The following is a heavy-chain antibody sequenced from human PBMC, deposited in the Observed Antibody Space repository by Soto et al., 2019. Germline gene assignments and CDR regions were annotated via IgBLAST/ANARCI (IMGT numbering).Heavy chain of an antibody. CDR1: GYTFTSYG. CDR2: ISAYNGNT. J-gene: IGHJ3*02. D-gene: IGHD3-10*01. Sequence: ASVKVSCKASGYTFTSYGISWVRQAPGQGLEWMGWISAYNGNTNYAQKLQGRVTMTTDTFTSTAYMELRSLRSDDTAVYYCARGDYGSGNDAFDIWGQGTMVTVSS. CDR3: ARGDYGSGNDAFDI. V-gene: IGHV1-18*01.